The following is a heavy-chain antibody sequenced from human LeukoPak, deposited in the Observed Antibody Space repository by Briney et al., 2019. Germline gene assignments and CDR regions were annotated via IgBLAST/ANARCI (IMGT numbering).Heavy chain of an antibody. D-gene: IGHD2-15*01. Sequence: PSGTLSLTCAVSGGSVSRSNWWNWVRQPPGKGLEWIGSIYYSGTTYYSPSLKSRVTISVHTSKNQFSLKLSSVTAADTAVYYCARQQCNGGSCYSRAIWFDPWGQGTLVTVSS. CDR3: ARQQCNGGSCYSRAIWFDP. CDR1: GGSVSRSNW. J-gene: IGHJ5*02. V-gene: IGHV4-4*02. CDR2: IYYSGTT.